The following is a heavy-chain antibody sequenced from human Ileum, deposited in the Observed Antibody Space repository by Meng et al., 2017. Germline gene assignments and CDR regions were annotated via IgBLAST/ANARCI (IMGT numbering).Heavy chain of an antibody. V-gene: IGHV4-34*01. CDR3: AREIYDSSGYYVDY. D-gene: IGHD3-22*01. Sequence: QVQLQQWGAGRLKPSETLSPTWAVYGGAFSGYYWGWIRQPPGKGLEWIGEISHRGNINYNPSLKSRVIILLDTSKSQFSLRLTSVTAADTAVYYCAREIYDSSGYYVDYWGQGTLVTVSS. CDR2: ISHRGNI. J-gene: IGHJ4*01. CDR1: GGAFSGYY.